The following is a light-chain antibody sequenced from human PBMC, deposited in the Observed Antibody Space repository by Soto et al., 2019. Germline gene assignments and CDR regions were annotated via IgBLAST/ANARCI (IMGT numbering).Light chain of an antibody. J-gene: IGLJ1*01. V-gene: IGLV2-14*01. CDR3: SSFAGSSTFEV. CDR2: DVN. Sequence: QSALTQPASVSGSPGQSITISCTGTISDVGAYNYVSWYQHHPDKAPKLIIYDVNNRHSGVSKRFSGSKSGNTASLTISGLMAEAEADYYCSSFAGSSTFEVFGNGTKLTVL. CDR1: ISDVGAYNY.